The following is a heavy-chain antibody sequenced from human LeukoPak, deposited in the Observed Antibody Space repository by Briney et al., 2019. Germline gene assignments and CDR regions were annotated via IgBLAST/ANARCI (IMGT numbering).Heavy chain of an antibody. CDR1: GFTFSSYA. J-gene: IGHJ6*02. CDR3: ARVRYGELDV. V-gene: IGHV3-23*01. CDR2: MSGSGGST. Sequence: GGSLRLSCAASGFTFSSYAMSWVRQAPGKGLEWVSSMSGSGGSTYYADSVKGRFTISRDDSKNTLYLQMNSLRAEDTAVYYCARVRYGELDVWGQGTTVTISS. D-gene: IGHD4-17*01.